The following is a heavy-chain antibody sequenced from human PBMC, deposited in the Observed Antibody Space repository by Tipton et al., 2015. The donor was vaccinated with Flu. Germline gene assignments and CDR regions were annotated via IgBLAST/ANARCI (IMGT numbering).Heavy chain of an antibody. Sequence: QLVQSGAEGKKPGASVKVSCKASGFTFTSYGISWVRQAPGQGHEWMGWISAYNGNTNYAQKLQGRVTMTTDTSTSTAYMELRSLRSDDTAVYYCAGESDRSGWYYTFFYGMDAWGHGTMVTVSS. CDR2: ISAYNGNT. D-gene: IGHD6-19*01. V-gene: IGHV1-18*01. CDR1: GFTFTSYG. CDR3: AGESDRSGWYYTFFYGMDA. J-gene: IGHJ6*02.